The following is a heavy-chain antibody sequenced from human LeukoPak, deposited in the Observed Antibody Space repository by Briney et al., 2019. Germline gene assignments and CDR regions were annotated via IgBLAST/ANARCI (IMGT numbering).Heavy chain of an antibody. Sequence: GGSLRLSCAASGFTFSRDTMHWVRQAPGKGLEWVAVMSYGGTNKFYADSVKGRFTISRDNSKSTLYLQMDSLRAEDTALHYCARGERWLLYWGQGSLVTVSS. D-gene: IGHD5-24*01. V-gene: IGHV3-30-3*01. CDR3: ARGERWLLY. CDR1: GFTFSRDT. CDR2: MSYGGTNK. J-gene: IGHJ4*02.